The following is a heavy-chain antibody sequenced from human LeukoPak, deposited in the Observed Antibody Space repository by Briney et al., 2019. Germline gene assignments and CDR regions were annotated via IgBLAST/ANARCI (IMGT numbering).Heavy chain of an antibody. Sequence: GGSLRLSCAASGFTFSSYWMHWVRQAPGEGLVWVSFIKSDGSSTGYADSVRGRFTVSRDNAKNTLYLHMNSLRVEDTAVYYCAFGTGREGYMDVWGKGTTVTVSS. V-gene: IGHV3-74*01. CDR1: GFTFSSYW. CDR2: IKSDGSST. CDR3: AFGTGREGYMDV. J-gene: IGHJ6*03. D-gene: IGHD3-10*01.